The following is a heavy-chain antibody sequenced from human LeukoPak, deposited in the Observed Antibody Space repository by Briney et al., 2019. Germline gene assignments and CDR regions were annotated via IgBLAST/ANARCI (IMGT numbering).Heavy chain of an antibody. CDR3: ASERDYSSGYYVVDY. Sequence: GGSLRHSCAASGFTFSSYSMNWVRQAPGKGLEWVSSISSSSSYIYYADSVKGRFTISRDNAKNSLYLQMNSLRAEDTAVYYCASERDYSSGYYVVDYWGQGTLVTVSS. CDR2: ISSSSSYI. J-gene: IGHJ4*02. D-gene: IGHD3-22*01. CDR1: GFTFSSYS. V-gene: IGHV3-21*01.